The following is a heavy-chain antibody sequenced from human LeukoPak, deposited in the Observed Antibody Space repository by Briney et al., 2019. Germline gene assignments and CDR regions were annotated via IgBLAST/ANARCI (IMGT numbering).Heavy chain of an antibody. Sequence: SETLSLTCAVYGGSFSGYYWSWIRQPPGKGLEWIGEINHSGSTNYNPSLKSRVTISVDTSKNQFSLKLSSVTAADTAVYYCARGGRLKYYDFWGGYSFYFDYWGQGTLVTVSS. CDR2: INHSGST. CDR3: ARGGRLKYYDFWGGYSFYFDY. D-gene: IGHD3-3*01. V-gene: IGHV4-34*01. CDR1: GGSFSGYY. J-gene: IGHJ4*02.